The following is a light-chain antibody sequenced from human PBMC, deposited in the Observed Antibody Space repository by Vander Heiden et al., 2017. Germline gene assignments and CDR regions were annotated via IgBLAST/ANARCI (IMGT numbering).Light chain of an antibody. CDR1: QSLLHSNGYNY. CDR2: LGS. V-gene: IGKV2-28*01. J-gene: IGKJ1*01. Sequence: DIVLPPSPLSLPVTPGEPASISCRSSQSLLHSNGYNYLDWYLQKPGQSPQLLIYLGSNRASGVPDRFSGSGSGTDFTLKISRVEAEDVGVYYCMQALQTPRTFGQGTKVEIK. CDR3: MQALQTPRT.